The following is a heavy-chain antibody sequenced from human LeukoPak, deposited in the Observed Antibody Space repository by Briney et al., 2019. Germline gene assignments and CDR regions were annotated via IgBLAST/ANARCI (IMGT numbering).Heavy chain of an antibody. Sequence: PGGSLRLSCAASGFTFSSYAMSWVRQAPGKGLEWVSAISGSGGSTYYADSVKGRFTTSRDNSKNTLYLQMNSLRAEDTAVYYCAKENIVVVVAQEYYFDYWGQGTLVTVSS. V-gene: IGHV3-23*01. CDR2: ISGSGGST. J-gene: IGHJ4*02. CDR1: GFTFSSYA. D-gene: IGHD2-15*01. CDR3: AKENIVVVVAQEYYFDY.